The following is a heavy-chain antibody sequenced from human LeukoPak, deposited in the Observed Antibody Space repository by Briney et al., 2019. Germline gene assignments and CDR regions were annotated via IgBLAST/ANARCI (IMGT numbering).Heavy chain of an antibody. D-gene: IGHD4-11*01. J-gene: IGHJ4*02. Sequence: PSETLSLTCAVYGGSFSGFYWSWLRQPPGQGLEWIGGINHSGSTNYNPSLKSRVTISVDTSKNQFSLKLSSVTAADTAVYYCARKAVTILWYFDYWGQGTLVTVSS. CDR2: INHSGST. V-gene: IGHV4-34*01. CDR1: GGSFSGFY. CDR3: ARKAVTILWYFDY.